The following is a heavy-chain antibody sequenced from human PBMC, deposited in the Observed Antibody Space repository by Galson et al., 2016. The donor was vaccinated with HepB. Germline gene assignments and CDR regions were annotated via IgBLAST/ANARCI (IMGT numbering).Heavy chain of an antibody. D-gene: IGHD3-3*01. CDR2: IDPSDSYI. J-gene: IGHJ6*02. V-gene: IGHV5-10-1*01. Sequence: QSGAEVKKPGESLRISCKGSGYSFTSYWITWVRQMPGKGLEWMGTIDPSDSYINYSPSFHGPVTISADKSISTAYLQWSSLKASDTAMYYCARGRFLEWTYTPSYGMDVWGQGTTVTVSS. CDR3: ARGRFLEWTYTPSYGMDV. CDR1: GYSFTSYW.